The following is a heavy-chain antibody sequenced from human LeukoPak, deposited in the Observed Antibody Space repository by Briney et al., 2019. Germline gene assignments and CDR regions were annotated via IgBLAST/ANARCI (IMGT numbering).Heavy chain of an antibody. Sequence: SETLSLTCTVSGGSISNYFWSWIRQAPGKGLEYIGFIYYSGNTNYNPSFKSRVTISVDTSKKQFSLKLSSVTAADTAVYYCARHTGYSGYDWFDPWGQGTLVTVSS. CDR3: ARHTGYSGYDWFDP. J-gene: IGHJ5*02. CDR1: GGSISNYF. D-gene: IGHD5-12*01. CDR2: IYYSGNT. V-gene: IGHV4-59*08.